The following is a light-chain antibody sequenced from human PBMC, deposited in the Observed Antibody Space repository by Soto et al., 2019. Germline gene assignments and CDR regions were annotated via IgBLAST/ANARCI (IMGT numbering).Light chain of an antibody. CDR1: QSFSRY. CDR2: DAS. CDR3: QQYSTSPRT. J-gene: IGKJ1*01. V-gene: IGKV3-11*01. Sequence: EIVLTQSPATLSLSPGERASLSFRASQSFSRYLAWYQQKPGQAPRLLIYDASNRATAIPDRFSGSGSGTDFTLTISSLEPEDFAVYYCQQYSTSPRTFGQGTKVDIK.